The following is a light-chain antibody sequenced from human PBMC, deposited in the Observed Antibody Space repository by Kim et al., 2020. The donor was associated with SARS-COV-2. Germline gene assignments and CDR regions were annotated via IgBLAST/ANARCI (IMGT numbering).Light chain of an antibody. V-gene: IGLV2-8*01. CDR2: EVS. Sequence: QSALTQPPSASGSPGQSVTISCTGTSSDVGVYNFVSWYQQHPGKAPQLIIYEVSKRPSGVPDRFSGSKSGNTASLTVSGLQAEDAADYFCSSYAGSHNLIFGGGTQLTVL. CDR1: SSDVGVYNF. CDR3: SSYAGSHNLI. J-gene: IGLJ2*01.